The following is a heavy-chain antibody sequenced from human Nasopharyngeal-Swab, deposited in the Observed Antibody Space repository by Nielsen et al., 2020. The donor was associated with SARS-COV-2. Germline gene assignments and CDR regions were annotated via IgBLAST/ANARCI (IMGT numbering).Heavy chain of an antibody. D-gene: IGHD3/OR15-3a*01. V-gene: IGHV4-59*01. Sequence: SETLSLTCTVSGDSISPNYWSWIRQSPGKRLEWIGDINYTGSSDYSPSLRTRLTISVDRSKNRFSLELTSVTTADTAVYYCARLVPCRRGTGRPSFYFFGMDVWGQGTTVTVSS. J-gene: IGHJ6*02. CDR1: GDSISPNY. CDR3: ARLVPCRRGTGRPSFYFFGMDV. CDR2: INYTGSS.